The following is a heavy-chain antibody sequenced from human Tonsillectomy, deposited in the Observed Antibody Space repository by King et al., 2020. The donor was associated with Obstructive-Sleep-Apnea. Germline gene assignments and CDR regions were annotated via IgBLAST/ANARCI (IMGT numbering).Heavy chain of an antibody. J-gene: IGHJ4*02. V-gene: IGHV4-38-2*02. CDR1: GYSISSGYY. D-gene: IGHD3-22*01. Sequence: VQLQESGPGLVKPSETLSLTCTVSGYSISSGYYWGWIRQPPGKGLEWIGSIYHSGSTYYNPSLKSRVTISVDTSKNQFSLKLSSVTAADTAVYYCARDVPNYYDSSGYYYVSLWGQGTLVTVS. CDR2: IYHSGST. CDR3: ARDVPNYYDSSGYYYVSL.